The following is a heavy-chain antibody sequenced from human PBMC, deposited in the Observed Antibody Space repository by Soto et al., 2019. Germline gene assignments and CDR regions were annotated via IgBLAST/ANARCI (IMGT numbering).Heavy chain of an antibody. CDR2: IYYSGST. CDR3: AREDSSGWIDY. J-gene: IGHJ4*02. CDR1: GGSISSYY. Sequence: QVQLQESGPGLLKPSETLSLTCTVSGGSISSYYWSWIRQSPGTGLEWLGYIYYSGSTNYNPSLKRXXTXSXXTTKNQFSLKLSSVTAADTAVYYCAREDSSGWIDYWGQGTLVTVSS. D-gene: IGHD6-19*01. V-gene: IGHV4-59*01.